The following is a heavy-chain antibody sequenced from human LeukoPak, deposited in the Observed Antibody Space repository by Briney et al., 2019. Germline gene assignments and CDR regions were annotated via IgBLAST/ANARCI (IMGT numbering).Heavy chain of an antibody. V-gene: IGHV4-34*01. CDR1: GGSFSAYY. D-gene: IGHD3-22*01. CDR3: ARKGYYYDSSGYSYDAFDI. J-gene: IGHJ3*02. CDR2: IYHSGST. Sequence: SETLSLTCAVYGGSFSAYYWTWIRQPPGKGLEWIGEIYHSGSTNYNPSLKSRVTISVDTSKNQFSLKLSSVTAADTAVYYCARKGYYYDSSGYSYDAFDIWGQGTMVTVSS.